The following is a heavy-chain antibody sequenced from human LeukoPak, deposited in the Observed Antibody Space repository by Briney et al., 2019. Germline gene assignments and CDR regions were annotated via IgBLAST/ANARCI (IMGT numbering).Heavy chain of an antibody. V-gene: IGHV1-8*01. CDR2: MNPNSGNT. CDR1: GYTFTSYD. CDR3: ARDPGDIVVVTVAAGYMDV. J-gene: IGHJ6*03. D-gene: IGHD2-2*01. Sequence: GASVKVSCKASGYTFTSYDINWVRQATGQGLEWMGWMNPNSGNTGYAQKFQGRVTMTRNTSISTAYMELSSLRSEDTAVYYCARDPGDIVVVTVAAGYMDVWGKGTTVTVSS.